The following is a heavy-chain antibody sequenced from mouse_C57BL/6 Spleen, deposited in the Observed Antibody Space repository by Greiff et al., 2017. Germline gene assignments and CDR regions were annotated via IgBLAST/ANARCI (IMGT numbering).Heavy chain of an antibody. CDR3: TLGFDY. Sequence: EVQLQESGGGLVQPGGSMKLSCVASGFTFSNYWMNWVRQSPEKGLEWVAQIRLKSDNYATHYAESVKGRFTISSDDSKSSVYLQMNNLRAEDTGIYYCTLGFDYWGQGTTLTVSS. J-gene: IGHJ2*01. D-gene: IGHD4-1*01. CDR2: IRLKSDNYAT. V-gene: IGHV6-3*01. CDR1: GFTFSNYW.